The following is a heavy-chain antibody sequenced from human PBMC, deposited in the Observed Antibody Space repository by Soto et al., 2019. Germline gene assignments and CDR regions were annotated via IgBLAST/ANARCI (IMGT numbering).Heavy chain of an antibody. CDR1: GYTFTGYY. Sequence: ASVKVSCKASGYTFTGYYMHWVRQAPGQGLEWMGWINPNSGGTNYAQKFQGWVTMTRDTSISTAYMELSRLRSDDTAVYYCARAGIVATIKHFDYWGQGTLVTVSS. J-gene: IGHJ4*02. CDR3: ARAGIVATIKHFDY. V-gene: IGHV1-2*04. D-gene: IGHD5-12*01. CDR2: INPNSGGT.